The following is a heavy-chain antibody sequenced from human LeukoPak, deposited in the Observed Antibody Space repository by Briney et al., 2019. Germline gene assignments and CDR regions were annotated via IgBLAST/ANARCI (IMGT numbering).Heavy chain of an antibody. J-gene: IGHJ4*02. D-gene: IGHD7-27*01. CDR2: IYYSGST. V-gene: IGHV4-30-4*08. CDR3: ARERTGDAQFDY. Sequence: TLSLTCTVSGGSISSGDYYWSWIRQPPGKCLEWIGYIYYSGSTYYNPSLKSRVTISVDTSKNQFSLKLSSVTAADTAVYYCARERTGDAQFDYWGQGTLVTVSS. CDR1: GGSISSGDYY.